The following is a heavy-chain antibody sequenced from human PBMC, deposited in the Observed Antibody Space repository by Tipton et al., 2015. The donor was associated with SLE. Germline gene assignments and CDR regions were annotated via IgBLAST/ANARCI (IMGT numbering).Heavy chain of an antibody. CDR3: ARRKYYYMDV. CDR1: GGSISSYY. Sequence: TLSLTCTISGGSISSYYWTWIRQSPGKGLEWIGYVYVSGSTNYNPSLKSRVTISVDMSKSQFSLNLNLVTAADTAIYYCARRKYYYMDVWGKGATVTVSS. CDR2: VYVSGST. J-gene: IGHJ6*03. V-gene: IGHV4-59*08.